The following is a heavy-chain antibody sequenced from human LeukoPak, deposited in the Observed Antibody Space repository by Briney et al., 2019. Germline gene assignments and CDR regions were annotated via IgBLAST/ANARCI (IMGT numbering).Heavy chain of an antibody. CDR2: INTNTGNP. V-gene: IGHV7-4-1*02. CDR1: GYTFTSYA. J-gene: IGHJ4*02. D-gene: IGHD2-2*01. CDR3: ARVQGYCSTTSCYPHY. Sequence: ASVTVSCKASGYTFTSYAMNWVRQAPGQGLEWMGWINTNTGNPTYAQGFTGRFVFSLDTSVNTAYLQISSLKAEDTAIYYCARVQGYCSTTSCYPHYWGQGTLVTVSS.